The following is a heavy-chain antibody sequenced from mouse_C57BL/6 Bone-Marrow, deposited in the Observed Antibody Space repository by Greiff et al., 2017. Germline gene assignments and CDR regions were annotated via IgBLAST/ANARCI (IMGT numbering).Heavy chain of an antibody. CDR2: IDPSDSYT. CDR1: GYTFTSYW. V-gene: IGHV1-69*01. J-gene: IGHJ4*01. CDR3: AREFYYAMDY. Sequence: VQLQQPGAELVMPGASVKLSCKASGYTFTSYWMNWVKQRPGQGLEWIGEIDPSDSYTNYNQKFKGKSTLTVDKSSITSYMQLSSLTSEDSAVYYCAREFYYAMDYWGQGTSVTVSS.